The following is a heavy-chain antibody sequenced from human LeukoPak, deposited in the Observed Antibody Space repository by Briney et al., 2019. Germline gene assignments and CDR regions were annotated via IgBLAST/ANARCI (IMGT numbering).Heavy chain of an antibody. CDR2: IYHSGST. CDR1: GGSFSGYY. D-gene: IGHD3-3*01. J-gene: IGHJ6*03. V-gene: IGHV4-34*01. Sequence: PSETLSLTCAVYGGSFSGYYWSWIRQPPGKGLEWIGEIYHSGSTNYNPSLKSRVTISVDTSKNQFSLKLSSVTAADTAVYYCARARAIYYDFWSGYPYMDVWGKGTTVTVSS. CDR3: ARARAIYYDFWSGYPYMDV.